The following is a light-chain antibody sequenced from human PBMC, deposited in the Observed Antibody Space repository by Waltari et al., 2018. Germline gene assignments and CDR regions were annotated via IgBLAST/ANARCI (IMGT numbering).Light chain of an antibody. CDR1: SSXVGSYNL. CDR2: EGS. CDR3: CSYXGSSTXKV. Sequence: QSALTQPASVSGSPGQSITXXCTGTSSXVGSYNLVSWYXQHPGKAPKLMIYEGSKRPSGVSNRFSGSKSGNTASLTISGLQAEXEADYYCCSYXGSSTXKVFXGGTKLTVL. J-gene: IGLJ2*01. V-gene: IGLV2-23*01.